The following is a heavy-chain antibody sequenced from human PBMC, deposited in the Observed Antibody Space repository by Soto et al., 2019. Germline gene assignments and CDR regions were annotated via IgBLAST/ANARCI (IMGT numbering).Heavy chain of an antibody. CDR2: IYYSGST. CDR1: GGSISSYY. Sequence: SETLSLTCTVSGGSISSYYWSWIRQPPGKGLEWIGYIYYSGSTNYNPSLKSRVTISVDTSKNQFSPKLSSVTAADSAVYYCARGAQGFLEWLPDYFDYWGQGTLVTVSS. D-gene: IGHD3-3*01. J-gene: IGHJ4*02. CDR3: ARGAQGFLEWLPDYFDY. V-gene: IGHV4-59*01.